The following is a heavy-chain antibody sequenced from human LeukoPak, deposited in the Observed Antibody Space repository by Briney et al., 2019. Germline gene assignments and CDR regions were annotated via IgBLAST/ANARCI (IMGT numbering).Heavy chain of an antibody. V-gene: IGHV4-59*11. CDR3: TKATKWLAFDD. CDR2: IYTGGTT. Sequence: SETLSLTCTVSGGSTSSHFWSWIRQPPGKGLEWIGNIYTGGTTNYNPSLKSGVTISIDTSKNQLSLHLASATAADTAVYYCTKATKWLAFDDWGRGTLVTVSS. J-gene: IGHJ4*02. D-gene: IGHD6-19*01. CDR1: GGSTSSHF.